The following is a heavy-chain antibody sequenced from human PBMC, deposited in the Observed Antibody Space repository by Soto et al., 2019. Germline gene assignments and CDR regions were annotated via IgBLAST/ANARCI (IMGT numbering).Heavy chain of an antibody. CDR2: IIPIFGTA. CDR3: ASVETQRYYYGMDV. CDR1: GGTFSSYA. V-gene: IGHV1-69*13. D-gene: IGHD2-15*01. J-gene: IGHJ6*02. Sequence: VKVSCKASGGTFSSYAISWVRQAPGQGLEWMGGIIPIFGTADYAQKFQGRVTITADESTSTAYTELSSLRSEDTAVYYCASVETQRYYYGMDVWGQGTTVTVSS.